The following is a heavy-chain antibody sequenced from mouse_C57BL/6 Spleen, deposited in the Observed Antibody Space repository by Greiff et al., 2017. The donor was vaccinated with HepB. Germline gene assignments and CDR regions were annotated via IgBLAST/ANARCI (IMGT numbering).Heavy chain of an antibody. Sequence: QVQLKESGAELVRPGTSVKVSCKASGYAFTNYLIEWVKQRPGQGLEWIGVINPGSGGTNYNEKFKGKATLTADKSSSTAYMQLSSLTSEDSAVYFCARGYDYDAWFAYWGQGTLVTVSA. CDR2: INPGSGGT. D-gene: IGHD2-4*01. CDR3: ARGYDYDAWFAY. V-gene: IGHV1-54*01. CDR1: GYAFTNYL. J-gene: IGHJ3*01.